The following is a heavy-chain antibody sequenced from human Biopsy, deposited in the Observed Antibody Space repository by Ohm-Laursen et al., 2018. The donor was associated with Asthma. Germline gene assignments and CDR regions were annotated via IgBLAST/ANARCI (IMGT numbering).Heavy chain of an antibody. Sequence: SQTLSLTCTVSGASIKTDDHYWSWLRQPPGKGLEWLGFIHYSGSTSYNPSLKGGVTISVDTSKNQSSLKLSSVTAADTAVYYCARASVAASSNWFDPWGQGTLVTVSS. CDR2: IHYSGST. D-gene: IGHD6-19*01. CDR1: GASIKTDDHY. CDR3: ARASVAASSNWFDP. J-gene: IGHJ5*02. V-gene: IGHV4-30-4*01.